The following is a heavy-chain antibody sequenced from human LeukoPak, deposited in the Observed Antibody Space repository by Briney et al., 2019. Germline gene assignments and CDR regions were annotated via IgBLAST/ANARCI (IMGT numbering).Heavy chain of an antibody. V-gene: IGHV3-48*01. CDR2: INSINAV. CDR3: ARVSARGYDY. Sequence: GRSLRLSCAASGFMFDTYIMTWVRQAPGKGLEWISYINSINAVYYTDSVQGRFNISRDNARNSLYLQMNSLRVEDTAMYYCARVSARGYDYWGRGTLVTVSS. D-gene: IGHD5-18*01. J-gene: IGHJ4*02. CDR1: GFMFDTYI.